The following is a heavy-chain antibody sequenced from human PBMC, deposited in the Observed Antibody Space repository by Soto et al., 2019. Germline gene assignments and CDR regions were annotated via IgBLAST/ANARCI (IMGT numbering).Heavy chain of an antibody. CDR1: GGSISSSNW. J-gene: IGHJ4*02. CDR2: IFHSGST. D-gene: IGHD1-26*01. Sequence: QVQLQESGPGLVKPSATLSLTCAVSGGSISSSNWWSWVRQPPGKGPEWIGEIFHSGSTNDNPSLQSRVTISVDKSKNQFALKLSSLTAADTAVYSCAGRIVGPTTVWGQGTLVTVSS. CDR3: AGRIVGPTTV. V-gene: IGHV4-4*02.